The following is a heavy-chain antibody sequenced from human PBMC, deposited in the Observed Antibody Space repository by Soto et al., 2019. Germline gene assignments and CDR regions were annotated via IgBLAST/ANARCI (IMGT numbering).Heavy chain of an antibody. J-gene: IGHJ4*02. CDR1: GFTFSSYT. V-gene: IGHV3-21*01. Sequence: EVQLVESGGGLVKPGGSLILSCAASGFTFSSYTMTWVRQAPGKGLEWVSSISFSSTNIHYADSIKGRFTISRDNAKNSLYLQMSSLRAEDSAVYYCARGAGDLPYWGQGTLVTVSS. CDR2: ISFSSTNI. D-gene: IGHD7-27*01. CDR3: ARGAGDLPY.